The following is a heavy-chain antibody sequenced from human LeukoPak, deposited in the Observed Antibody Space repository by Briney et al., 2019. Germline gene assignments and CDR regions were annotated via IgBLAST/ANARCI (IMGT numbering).Heavy chain of an antibody. D-gene: IGHD5-12*01. Sequence: PSETLSLTCTVSGGSIGSDSWSWNRRAPGKRLEWIGNIYYSGTTNYNPSLKSRITISIDTSKNQFSLRLTSMTAADTAVYHCVRGANLWGQRILVTVSS. CDR3: VRGANL. CDR1: GGSIGSDS. V-gene: IGHV4-59*01. J-gene: IGHJ5*02. CDR2: IYYSGTT.